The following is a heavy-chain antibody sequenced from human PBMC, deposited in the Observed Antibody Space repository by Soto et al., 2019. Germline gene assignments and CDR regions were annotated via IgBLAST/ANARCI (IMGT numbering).Heavy chain of an antibody. CDR1: GGSISNYY. D-gene: IGHD1-26*01. V-gene: IGHV4-4*07. J-gene: IGHJ4*02. CDR2: IYSSGGT. CDR3: ARTMVGARAGYFDY. Sequence: PSAPLSLTCTVSGGSISNYYWTWIRQPAGKGLEWIGRIYSSGGTNYNPSLKSRVTMSVDTSKNQFSLKLISVTAADTALYYCARTMVGARAGYFDYWGRGTLVTVSS.